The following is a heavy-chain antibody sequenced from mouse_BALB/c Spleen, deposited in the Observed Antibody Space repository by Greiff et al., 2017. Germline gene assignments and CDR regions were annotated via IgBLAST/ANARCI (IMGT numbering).Heavy chain of an antibody. CDR1: GFSLTNSG. Sequence: QVQLKESGPGLVAPSQSLSITCTVSGFSLTNSGVHWVRQSPGKGLEWLGVIWAGGSTNYNSALMSRLSISKDNSKSQVFLKMNSLQTDDTAMYYCARSTVVAPYYAMDYWGQGTSVTVSS. J-gene: IGHJ4*01. CDR2: IWAGGST. V-gene: IGHV2-9*02. CDR3: ARSTVVAPYYAMDY. D-gene: IGHD1-1*01.